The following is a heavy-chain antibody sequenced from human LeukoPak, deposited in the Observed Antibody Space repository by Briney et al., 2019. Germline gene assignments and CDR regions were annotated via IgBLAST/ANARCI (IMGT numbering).Heavy chain of an antibody. CDR1: GFTFSSYD. J-gene: IGHJ2*01. D-gene: IGHD5-12*01. CDR3: ARVRKYSGYYSWYFDL. V-gene: IGHV3-13*01. Sequence: GGSLRLSCAASGFTFSSYDMHWVRQATGKGLEWVSAIGTAGDTYYPGSVKGRFTISRENAKNSLYLQMNSLRAGDTAVYYCARVRKYSGYYSWYFDLWGRGTRVTGSS. CDR2: IGTAGDT.